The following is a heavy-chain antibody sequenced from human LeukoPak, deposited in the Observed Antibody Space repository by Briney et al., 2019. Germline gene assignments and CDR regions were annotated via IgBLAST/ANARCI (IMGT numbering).Heavy chain of an antibody. Sequence: ASVRVSCKTSGYTFTGYYIHWMRQVAGQGLEWMGCINPNSGNTHYRQETQGRVTMTRDTSITTAYMDLSGLTSGDTAVYFCARGGEVVPIVEDAFDFWGQGTLVIVSS. D-gene: IGHD2-2*01. J-gene: IGHJ3*01. V-gene: IGHV1-2*02. CDR2: INPNSGNT. CDR1: GYTFTGYY. CDR3: ARGGEVVPIVEDAFDF.